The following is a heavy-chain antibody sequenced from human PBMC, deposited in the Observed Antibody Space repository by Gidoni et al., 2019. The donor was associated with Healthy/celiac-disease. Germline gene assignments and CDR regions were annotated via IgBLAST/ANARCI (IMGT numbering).Heavy chain of an antibody. CDR1: GGSISSSSYY. CDR2: IYYSGST. J-gene: IGHJ4*02. V-gene: IGHV4-39*01. CDR3: ARHIVGATFDY. Sequence: QLQLQASGPGLVKPSETLSLTCTVSGGSISSSSYYWGWIRQPPGKGLEWIGSIYYSGSTYYNPSLKSRVTISVDTSKNQFSLKLSSVTAADTAVYYCARHIVGATFDYWGQGTLVTVSS. D-gene: IGHD1-26*01.